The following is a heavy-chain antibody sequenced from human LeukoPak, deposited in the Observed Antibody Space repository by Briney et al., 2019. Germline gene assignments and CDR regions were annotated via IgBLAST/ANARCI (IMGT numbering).Heavy chain of an antibody. D-gene: IGHD6-13*01. J-gene: IGHJ4*02. CDR2: ISSSSSYI. CDR1: GFTFSSYA. CDR3: ARVGIAAARDDY. V-gene: IGHV3-21*01. Sequence: GGSLRLSCAASGFTFSSYAMHWVRQAPGKGLGWVSSISSSSSYIYYADSVKGRFTISRDNAKNSLYLQMNSLRAEDTAVYYCARVGIAAARDDYWGQGTLVTVSS.